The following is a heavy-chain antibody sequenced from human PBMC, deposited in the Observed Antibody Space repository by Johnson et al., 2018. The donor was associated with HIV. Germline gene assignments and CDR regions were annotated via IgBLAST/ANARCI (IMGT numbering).Heavy chain of an antibody. CDR2: IRYDGSNK. J-gene: IGHJ3*02. V-gene: IGHV3-30*02. CDR1: GFTFSSYG. Sequence: QVQLVESGGGVVQPGGSLRLSCAASGFTFSSYGMHWVRQAPGKGLEWVAFIRYDGSNKYYADSVTCRFTISRDNSKNTLYLQMNTLRAEDAAVYYCARVQVAMATIGYAFDIWGQGTMVTDSS. D-gene: IGHD5-12*01. CDR3: ARVQVAMATIGYAFDI.